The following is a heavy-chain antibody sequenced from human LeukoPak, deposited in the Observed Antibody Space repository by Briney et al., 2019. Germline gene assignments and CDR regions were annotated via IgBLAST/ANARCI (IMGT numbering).Heavy chain of an antibody. Sequence: GGSLRLSCAASGFIFSSYAMSWVRQAPGKGLEWVSAISGSGGSTYYADSVKGRFTISRDNSKNTLYLQMNSLRAEDTAVYYCASYGDYVSYFDYWGQGTLVTVSS. D-gene: IGHD4-17*01. V-gene: IGHV3-23*01. CDR1: GFIFSSYA. CDR3: ASYGDYVSYFDY. CDR2: ISGSGGST. J-gene: IGHJ4*02.